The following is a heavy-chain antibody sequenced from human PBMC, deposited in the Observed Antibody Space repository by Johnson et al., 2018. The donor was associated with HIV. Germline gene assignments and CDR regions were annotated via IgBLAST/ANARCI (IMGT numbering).Heavy chain of an antibody. V-gene: IGHV3-30-3*01. CDR3: ARGGLTYYYDSSGYPDAFDI. J-gene: IGHJ3*02. Sequence: QVQLVESGGGVVQPGRSLRLSCAASGFTFSSYDMHWVRQAPGKGLEWVAVISYDGSNKYYADSVKGRFTISRDNSKNTLYLQMNSLRAEDTAVYYCARGGLTYYYDSSGYPDAFDIWGQGTMVTVSS. CDR2: ISYDGSNK. CDR1: GFTFSSYD. D-gene: IGHD3-22*01.